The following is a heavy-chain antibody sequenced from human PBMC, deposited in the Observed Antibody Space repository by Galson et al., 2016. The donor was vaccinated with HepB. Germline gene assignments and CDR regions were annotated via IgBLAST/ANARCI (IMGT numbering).Heavy chain of an antibody. CDR2: IRYDGSNK. D-gene: IGHD6-13*01. CDR1: GFTFNSFG. J-gene: IGHJ4*02. Sequence: SLRLSCAASGFTFNSFGMHWVRQAPGKGLEWVAVIRYDGSNKYYGDSVKGRFTISRDNSKNPLYLQMNSLRAEDTAIYYCAREAPIAAPGANDCWGQGTQVTVSS. V-gene: IGHV3-33*01. CDR3: AREAPIAAPGANDC.